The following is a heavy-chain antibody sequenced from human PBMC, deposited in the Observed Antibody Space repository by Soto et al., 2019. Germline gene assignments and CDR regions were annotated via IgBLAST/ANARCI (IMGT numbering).Heavy chain of an antibody. J-gene: IGHJ6*03. CDR2: IYYSGST. V-gene: IGHV4-59*01. CDR3: ARERPSYDILTGYPRHYYYYMDV. Sequence: PSETLSLTCTVSGGSISSYYWSWIRQPPGKGLEWIGYIYYSGSTNYNPSLKSRVTISVDTSKNQFSLKLSSVTAADTAVYYCARERPSYDILTGYPRHYYYYMDVWGKGTTVTVSS. CDR1: GGSISSYY. D-gene: IGHD3-9*01.